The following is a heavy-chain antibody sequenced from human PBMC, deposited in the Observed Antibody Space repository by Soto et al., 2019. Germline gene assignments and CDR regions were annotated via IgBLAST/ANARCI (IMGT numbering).Heavy chain of an antibody. D-gene: IGHD2-15*01. CDR3: ASLGYCSGGSCYENFMDV. J-gene: IGHJ6*02. CDR1: GYSFTSYW. CDR2: IYPGDSDT. Sequence: PGESLKISCKGSGYSFTSYWIGWVRQVPGKGLEWMGIIYPGDSDTRYSPSFQGQVTISADKSISTAYLQWSSLKASDTAMYYYASLGYCSGGSCYENFMDVWGQGTTVTSP. V-gene: IGHV5-51*01.